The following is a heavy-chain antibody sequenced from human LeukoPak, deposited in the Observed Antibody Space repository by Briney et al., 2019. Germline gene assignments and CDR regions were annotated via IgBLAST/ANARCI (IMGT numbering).Heavy chain of an antibody. CDR3: ARGEVVAAPNYLGMVV. V-gene: IGHV1-8*01. CDR2: MNPNSGNT. J-gene: IGHJ6*02. D-gene: IGHD2-15*01. CDR1: GYTFTSYD. Sequence: ASVKVSCKASGYTFTSYDVNWVRQATGQGLEWMGWMNPNSGNTGLAQKSQGRVTLTRDTSLSTAYMELSNLRSDDTAVYYCARGEVVAAPNYLGMVVWGQGTTVSVSS.